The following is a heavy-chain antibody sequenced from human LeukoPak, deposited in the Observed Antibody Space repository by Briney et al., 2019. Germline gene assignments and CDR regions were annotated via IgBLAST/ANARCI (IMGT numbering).Heavy chain of an antibody. V-gene: IGHV3-9*03. Sequence: GGSLRLSCAASGLTFHEYAMHWVRHAPAKGLEWVSGITWNSDNIEYADSVKGRFTISRDNAKNSLHRQMHSLSAGDMALFLWAKWGGWGLIYYYYMDVWGKGTTVTVSS. D-gene: IGHD3-16*01. CDR1: GLTFHEYA. CDR2: ITWNSDNI. CDR3: AKWGGWGLIYYYYMDV. J-gene: IGHJ6*03.